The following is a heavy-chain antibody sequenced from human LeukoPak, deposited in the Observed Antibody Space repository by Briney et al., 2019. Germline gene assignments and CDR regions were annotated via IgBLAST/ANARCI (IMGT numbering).Heavy chain of an antibody. J-gene: IGHJ3*02. CDR2: IYSGGST. CDR1: GFTVSSNY. CDR3: ARDPRSEYTTTWYPGDAFDI. D-gene: IGHD6-13*01. V-gene: IGHV3-53*01. Sequence: GGSLRLSCAASGFTVSSNYMSWVRQAPGKGLEWVSVIYSGGSTYYADSVKGRFTISRDNSKNTLYLQMNSLRAEDTAIYYCARDPRSEYTTTWYPGDAFDIRGQGTMVAVSS.